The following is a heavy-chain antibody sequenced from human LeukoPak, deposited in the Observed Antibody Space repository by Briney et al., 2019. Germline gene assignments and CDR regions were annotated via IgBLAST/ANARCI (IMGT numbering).Heavy chain of an antibody. V-gene: IGHV3-21*01. J-gene: IGHJ3*02. Sequence: PGGSLRLSCAASGFTFSSYSMNWVRQAPGKGLEWVSSISSSSSYVYYADSVKGRFTISRDNAKNSLYLQMNSLRAEDTAVYYCARGSFEAFDIWGQGTMVTVSS. CDR3: ARGSFEAFDI. CDR2: ISSSSSYV. CDR1: GFTFSSYS.